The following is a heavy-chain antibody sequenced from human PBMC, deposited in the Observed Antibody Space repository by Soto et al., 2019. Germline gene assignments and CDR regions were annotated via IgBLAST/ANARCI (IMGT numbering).Heavy chain of an antibody. CDR1: GYTFTSYD. CDR3: AREFIDILTGERFFDY. CDR2: MNPNSGNT. Sequence: QVQLVQSGAEVKKPGASVKVSCKASGYTFTSYDINWVRQATGQGLEWMGWMNPNSGNTGYAQKFQGRVTMTRNTSISTAYMELGSLRSEDRAVYYCAREFIDILTGERFFDYWGQGTLVTVSS. V-gene: IGHV1-8*01. J-gene: IGHJ4*02. D-gene: IGHD3-9*01.